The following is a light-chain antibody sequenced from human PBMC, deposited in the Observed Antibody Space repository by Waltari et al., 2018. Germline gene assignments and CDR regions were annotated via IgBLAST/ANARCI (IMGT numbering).Light chain of an antibody. V-gene: IGKV3-20*01. CDR1: QSVTSIS. J-gene: IGKJ4*01. CDR2: GTS. Sequence: DIVFTLSPRTLSLPPGERATLPCRARQSVTSISLTLYQQKIGQAPRLPIYGTSSRATAIPDRFSGSGSGTDFTLTSSRLEAEDFAVYDCQQYDGEVVTFGGGTKVEI. CDR3: QQYDGEVVT.